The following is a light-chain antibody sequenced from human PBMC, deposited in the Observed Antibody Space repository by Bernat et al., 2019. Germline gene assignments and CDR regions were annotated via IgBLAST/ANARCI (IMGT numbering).Light chain of an antibody. J-gene: IGLJ3*02. CDR2: DVS. CDR3: SSVSTTSTPVV. V-gene: IGLV2-14*03. Sequence: QSALTQPASVSGSPGQSITLSCTGTSSDVGAYNYVSWYQQHPGRAPKLMIFDVSNRPSGVSDRFSGSKSGNTASLTISGLRPEDEADYYCSSVSTTSTPVVFGGGTHLTIL. CDR1: SSDVGAYNY.